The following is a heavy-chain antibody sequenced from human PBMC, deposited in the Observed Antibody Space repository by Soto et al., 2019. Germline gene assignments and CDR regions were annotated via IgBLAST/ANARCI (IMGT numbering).Heavy chain of an antibody. J-gene: IGHJ5*02. D-gene: IGHD3-9*01. CDR2: ISAYNGNT. Sequence: ASVKVSCKASGYTFTRYCISWVRQAPGQGLEWMGWISAYNGNTNYAQKLQGRATMTTDTSTSTAYMELRSLRSDDTAVYYCARGTAFYDILTGPDPNWFDPWGQGTLVTVSS. V-gene: IGHV1-18*01. CDR3: ARGTAFYDILTGPDPNWFDP. CDR1: GYTFTRYC.